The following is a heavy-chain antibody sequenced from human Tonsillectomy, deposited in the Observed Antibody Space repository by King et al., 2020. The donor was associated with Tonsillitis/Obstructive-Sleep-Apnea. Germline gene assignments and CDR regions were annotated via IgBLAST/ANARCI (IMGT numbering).Heavy chain of an antibody. J-gene: IGHJ3*02. D-gene: IGHD3-3*01. CDR1: GGSFSGYY. CDR3: AREITTYAFDI. CDR2: IDHSGST. Sequence: VQLQQWGAGLLKPSETLSLTCAVYGGSFSGYYWSWIRQPPGKGLEWIGEIDHSGSTNYNPSLKSRVTISADTSKTQFSLKLSSVTAADTAVYYCAREITTYAFDIWGQGTMVTVSS. V-gene: IGHV4-34*01.